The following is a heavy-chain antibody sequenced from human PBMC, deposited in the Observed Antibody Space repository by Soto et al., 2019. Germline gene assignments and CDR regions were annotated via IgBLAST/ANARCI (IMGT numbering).Heavy chain of an antibody. V-gene: IGHV1-69*01. CDR1: GGTFSSYA. Sequence: QVQLVQSGAEVKKPGSSVKVSCKASGGTFSSYAISWVRQAPGQGLEWMGGIIPIFGTANYAQKFQGRVTITADESTSTADMELSSLRSEDTAVYYCARGDCSGGSCPDDYYYYGMDVWGQGTTVTVSS. D-gene: IGHD2-15*01. CDR3: ARGDCSGGSCPDDYYYYGMDV. CDR2: IIPIFGTA. J-gene: IGHJ6*02.